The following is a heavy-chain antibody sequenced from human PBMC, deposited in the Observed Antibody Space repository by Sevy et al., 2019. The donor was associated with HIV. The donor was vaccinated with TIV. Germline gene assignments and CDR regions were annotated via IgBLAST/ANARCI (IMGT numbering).Heavy chain of an antibody. CDR1: GGSISSSSYY. Sequence: TLSLTCTVSGGSISSSSYYWGWIRQPPGKGLEWIGSIYYSGSTYYNPSLKSRVTISVDTSKNQFSLKLSSVTAADTAVYYCARTYDSSVNDAFDIWGQGTMVTVSS. J-gene: IGHJ3*02. D-gene: IGHD3-22*01. CDR3: ARTYDSSVNDAFDI. V-gene: IGHV4-39*01. CDR2: IYYSGST.